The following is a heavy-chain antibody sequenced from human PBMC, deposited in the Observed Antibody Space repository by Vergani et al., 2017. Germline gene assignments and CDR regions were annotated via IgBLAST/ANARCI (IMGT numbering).Heavy chain of an antibody. J-gene: IGHJ4*02. D-gene: IGHD2-2*03. CDR3: AKGEFGFCTSTSCPIFDY. CDR1: GFTFSSYW. V-gene: IGHV3-23*04. Sequence: EVQLVESGGGLVQPGGSLRLSCAASGFTFSSYWMHWVRQAPGKGLEWVSAISGSGGSTYYADSVKGRFTISRDNSKNTLYLQMNSLRADDTAVYYCAKGEFGFCTSTSCPIFDYWGQGTLVIVSS. CDR2: ISGSGGST.